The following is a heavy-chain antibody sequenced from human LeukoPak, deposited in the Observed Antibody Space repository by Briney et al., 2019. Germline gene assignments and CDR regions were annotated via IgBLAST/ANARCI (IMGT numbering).Heavy chain of an antibody. CDR1: GGTFSSYA. D-gene: IGHD6-6*01. V-gene: IGHV1-69*05. CDR2: IIPIFGTA. J-gene: IGHJ5*02. CDR3: ARGQRYSSSSGPFDP. Sequence: GASVKVSCKASGGTFSSYAISWVRQAPGQGLEWMGGIIPIFGTANYAQKFQGRVTITTDESTSTAYMEMSSLRSEDTAVYYCARGQRYSSSSGPFDPWGQGTLVTVSS.